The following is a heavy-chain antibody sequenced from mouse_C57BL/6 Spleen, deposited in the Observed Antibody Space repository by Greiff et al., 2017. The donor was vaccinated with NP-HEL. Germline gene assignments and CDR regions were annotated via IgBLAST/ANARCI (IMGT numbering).Heavy chain of an antibody. V-gene: IGHV5-4*01. CDR1: GFTFSSYA. D-gene: IGHD1-1*01. CDR2: ISDGGSYT. J-gene: IGHJ3*01. Sequence: EVQGVESGGGLVKPGGSLKLSCAASGFTFSSYAMSWVRQTPEKRLEWVATISDGGSYTYYPDNVKGRFTISRDNAKNNLYLQMSHLKSEDTAMYYCARERDYGSSFFAYWGQGTLVTVSA. CDR3: ARERDYGSSFFAY.